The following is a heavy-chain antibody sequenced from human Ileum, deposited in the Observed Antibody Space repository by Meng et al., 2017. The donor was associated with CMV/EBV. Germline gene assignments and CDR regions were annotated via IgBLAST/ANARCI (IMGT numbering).Heavy chain of an antibody. Sequence: GESLKISCAASGFTFSSYSMNWVRQAPGKGLEWVSSISSSSSYIYYADSVKGRFTISRDNAKNSLYLQMNSLRSEDTAVYYCARSQIFGVVITSYYGMDVWGQGTTVTVSS. D-gene: IGHD3-3*01. CDR2: ISSSSSYI. CDR3: ARSQIFGVVITSYYGMDV. CDR1: GFTFSSYS. V-gene: IGHV3-21*04. J-gene: IGHJ6*02.